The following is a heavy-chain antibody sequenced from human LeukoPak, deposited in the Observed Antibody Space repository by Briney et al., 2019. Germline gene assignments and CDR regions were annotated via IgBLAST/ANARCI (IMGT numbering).Heavy chain of an antibody. Sequence: PSETLSLTCTVSGGSISSSSYYWGWIRQPPGKGLEWLGSIYYSGRTYYNPSLKSRVTISVDTSKNQFSLKLSSVTAADTAVYYCARPPYYGSGSYYRDWGQGTLVTVSS. J-gene: IGHJ4*02. CDR1: GGSISSSSYY. CDR2: IYYSGRT. CDR3: ARPPYYGSGSYYRD. V-gene: IGHV4-39*01. D-gene: IGHD3-10*01.